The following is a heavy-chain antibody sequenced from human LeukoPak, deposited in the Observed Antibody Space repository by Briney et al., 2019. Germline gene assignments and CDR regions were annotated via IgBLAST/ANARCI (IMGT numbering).Heavy chain of an antibody. CDR3: ARVQRLAYDSSGGDAFDI. J-gene: IGHJ3*02. CDR1: GGSISSYY. V-gene: IGHV4-59*01. Sequence: SETLSLTCTVSGGSISSYYWSWIRQPPGKGLEWIGYIYYSGSTNYNPSLKSRVTISVDTSKNQFSLKLSCVTAADTAVYYCARVQRLAYDSSGGDAFDIWGQGTMVTVSS. D-gene: IGHD3-22*01. CDR2: IYYSGST.